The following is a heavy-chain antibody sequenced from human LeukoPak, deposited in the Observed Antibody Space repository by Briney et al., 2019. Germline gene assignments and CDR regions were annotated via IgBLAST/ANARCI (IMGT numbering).Heavy chain of an antibody. CDR2: ISYDGSNK. V-gene: IGHV3-30-3*01. D-gene: IGHD3-16*01. J-gene: IGHJ4*02. CDR3: ARAGEFGDYFDY. CDR1: GFTFSSYA. Sequence: PGRSLRLSCAASGFTFSSYAMHWVRQAPGKGLEWVVVISYDGSNKYYADSVKGRFTISRDNSKNTLYLQMNSLRAEGTAVYYCARAGEFGDYFDYWGQGTLVTVSS.